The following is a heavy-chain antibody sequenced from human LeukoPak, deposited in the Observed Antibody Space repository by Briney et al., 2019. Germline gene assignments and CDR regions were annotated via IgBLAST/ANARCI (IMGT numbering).Heavy chain of an antibody. Sequence: TGGSLRLSSAASGFTFDDYAMHWVRQAPGKGLEWVSGISWNSGSIGYADSVKGRFTISRDNAKNSLYLQMNSLRAEDMALYYCAKSQSNFWSGSDSCYFDYWGQGTLVTVSS. CDR2: ISWNSGSI. J-gene: IGHJ4*02. CDR3: AKSQSNFWSGSDSCYFDY. D-gene: IGHD3-3*01. CDR1: GFTFDDYA. V-gene: IGHV3-9*03.